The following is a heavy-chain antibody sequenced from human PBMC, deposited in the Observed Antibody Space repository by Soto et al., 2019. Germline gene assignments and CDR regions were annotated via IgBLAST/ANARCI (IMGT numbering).Heavy chain of an antibody. D-gene: IGHD6-13*01. Sequence: QAQLQESGPGLVKPSETLSLTCTVSGGSISPYYWSWIRQPPGKGLEWIGYVYYSGNTNYNPSLESRVTISVDTSRNRFSLNLTSATAADTAVYYCARKGAAASYAHYYMDVWGRGTAVTVSS. CDR2: VYYSGNT. CDR3: ARKGAAASYAHYYMDV. V-gene: IGHV4-59*01. J-gene: IGHJ6*03. CDR1: GGSISPYY.